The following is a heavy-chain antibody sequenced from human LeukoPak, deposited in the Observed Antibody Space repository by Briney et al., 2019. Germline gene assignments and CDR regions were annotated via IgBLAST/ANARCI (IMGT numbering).Heavy chain of an antibody. Sequence: GGSLRLSCAASGFTFSDHYMDWVRQAPGKGLEWVSVLYTGGSTYYADSVKGRFTISRDNSKNTLYLQMNSLRAEDTAVYYCFRGAGVNDAFDIWGQGTMVTVSS. CDR3: FRGAGVNDAFDI. J-gene: IGHJ3*02. V-gene: IGHV3-53*01. CDR2: LYTGGST. D-gene: IGHD1-26*01. CDR1: GFTFSDHY.